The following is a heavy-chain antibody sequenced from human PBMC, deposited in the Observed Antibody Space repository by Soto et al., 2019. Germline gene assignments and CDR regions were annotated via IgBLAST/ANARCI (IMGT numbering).Heavy chain of an antibody. Sequence: GEVLKSSGEGCGESVSSYWSGWVRQMTGKGLEWMGIIYPGDSDTRYSPSFQGQVTISADKSISTAYLQWSSLKASDTAMYYCARHEYYYDSSGYCDYWGQGTLVTVSS. CDR2: IYPGDSDT. V-gene: IGHV5-51*01. CDR3: ARHEYYYDSSGYCDY. D-gene: IGHD3-22*01. CDR1: GESVSSYW. J-gene: IGHJ4*02.